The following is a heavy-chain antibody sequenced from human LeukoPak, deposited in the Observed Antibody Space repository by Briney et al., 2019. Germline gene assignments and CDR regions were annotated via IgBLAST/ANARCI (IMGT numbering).Heavy chain of an antibody. J-gene: IGHJ4*02. CDR3: ASGISLHPGFDY. Sequence: GESLKISCKGSGYGFTTHWIGWVRQMPGKGLEWMGIIYPGDSDTRYSPSFQGQVTISADKSSTTAYLQWSSLKASDTAIYYCASGISLHPGFDYWGQGALVTVAS. V-gene: IGHV5-51*01. CDR1: GYGFTTHW. CDR2: IYPGDSDT. D-gene: IGHD2-21*01.